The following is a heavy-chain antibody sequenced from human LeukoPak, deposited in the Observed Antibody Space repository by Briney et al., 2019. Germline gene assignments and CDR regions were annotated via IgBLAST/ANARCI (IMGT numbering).Heavy chain of an antibody. CDR3: SRVGTSGWPNYFDS. CDR1: GFTFSSYD. Sequence: GGSLTLSCAASGFTFSSYDMHWVRQATGKGLEWVSVIGTSGDTYYAGSVKGRFTISRENAKNSLYLQMNSLTAGDTAVYYCSRVGTSGWPNYFDSWGQGTLVTVSS. J-gene: IGHJ4*02. D-gene: IGHD6-19*01. V-gene: IGHV3-13*04. CDR2: IGTSGDT.